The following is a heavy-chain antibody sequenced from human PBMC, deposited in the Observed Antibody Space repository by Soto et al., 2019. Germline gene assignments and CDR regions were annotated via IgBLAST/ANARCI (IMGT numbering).Heavy chain of an antibody. V-gene: IGHV1-2*04. CDR2: INPNSGGT. D-gene: IGHD3-9*01. J-gene: IGHJ4*02. CDR1: GYTFTGYY. CDR3: ALNYDILTGYNKFDY. Sequence: ASVKVSGKASGYTFTGYYMHWVRQAPGQGLEWMGWINPNSGGTNYAQKFQGWVTMTRDTSISTAYMELSRLRSDDTAVYYCALNYDILTGYNKFDYWGQGTLVTVSS.